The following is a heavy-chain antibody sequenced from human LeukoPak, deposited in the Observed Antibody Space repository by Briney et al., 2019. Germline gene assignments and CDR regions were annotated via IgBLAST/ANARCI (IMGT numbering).Heavy chain of an antibody. Sequence: SGGSLRLSCAASGFTFSSYAMSWVRQAPGKGLEWVSAISDSGGSTYYADSVKGRFTISRDNSKNTLYLQMNSLRAEDTAVYYCAKSVPYYDILAGGYFDYWGQGTLVTVSS. CDR2: ISDSGGST. D-gene: IGHD3-9*01. CDR3: AKSVPYYDILAGGYFDY. CDR1: GFTFSSYA. J-gene: IGHJ4*02. V-gene: IGHV3-23*01.